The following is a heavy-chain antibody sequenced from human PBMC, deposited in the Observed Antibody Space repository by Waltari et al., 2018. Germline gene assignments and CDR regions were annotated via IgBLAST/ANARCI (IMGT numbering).Heavy chain of an antibody. CDR3: ARVAGTALHRYYHYYMDL. CDR1: GFSVRDSF. CDR2: SYTVGTT. V-gene: IGHV3-53*01. D-gene: IGHD2-15*01. J-gene: IGHJ6*03. Sequence: EVEVVESGGGLMRPGGSLRLSCAASGFSVRDSFIRWVRQAPGTGLGWVLISYTVGTTYFAESVKGRFTISRDNSRNTVYLQMNSLRVEDTAVYFCARVAGTALHRYYHYYMDLWGKGTTVTVSS.